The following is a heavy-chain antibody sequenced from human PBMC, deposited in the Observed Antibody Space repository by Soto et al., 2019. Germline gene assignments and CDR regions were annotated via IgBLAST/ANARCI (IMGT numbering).Heavy chain of an antibody. CDR1: GDSISTSSSYY. CDR2: MYYSGST. J-gene: IGHJ6*03. V-gene: IGHV4-39*01. CDR3: ARIKIVGILTYYMDV. Sequence: SETLSLTCTVSGDSISTSSSYYWGWIRQPPGKGLEWIANMYYSGSTYYNPSLKRRVTISLETSKNQFSLKLSSVTAADSAVYYCARIKIVGILTYYMDVWGKGTTVTVS. D-gene: IGHD3-3*01.